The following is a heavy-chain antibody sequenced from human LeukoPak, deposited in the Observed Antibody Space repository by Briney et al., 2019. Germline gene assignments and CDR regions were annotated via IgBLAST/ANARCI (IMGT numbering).Heavy chain of an antibody. D-gene: IGHD1-26*01. CDR3: ARGMPQGWVHWFDS. Sequence: SETLSLTCTVSSGSISSYYWNWIRQPPGKGLEWIGYIYYSGNTKYNPSLESRVTISVDTSKNQFSLKLRSVTAADTAVYYCARGMPQGWVHWFDSWGQGTLVTVSS. CDR2: IYYSGNT. J-gene: IGHJ5*01. CDR1: SGSISSYY. V-gene: IGHV4-59*01.